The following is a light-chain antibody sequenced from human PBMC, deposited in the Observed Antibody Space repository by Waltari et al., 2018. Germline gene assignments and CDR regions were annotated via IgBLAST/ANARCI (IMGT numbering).Light chain of an antibody. V-gene: IGLV1-47*01. CDR2: KNN. Sequence: QSVLTQPPSASGTPGQRVIIPCSGSSSNIWVNYVFWDRQAPGTPPKLLIYKNNHRPPGVPDRFSGSKSGTSASLAISGLRSEDEADYYCAAWDDSLSGHVVFGGGTKLTAL. J-gene: IGLJ2*01. CDR3: AAWDDSLSGHVV. CDR1: SSNIWVNY.